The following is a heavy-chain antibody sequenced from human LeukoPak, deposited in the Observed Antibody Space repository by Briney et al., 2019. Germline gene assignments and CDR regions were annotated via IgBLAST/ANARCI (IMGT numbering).Heavy chain of an antibody. CDR3: AKDLPRGDIRGYFDY. J-gene: IGHJ4*02. Sequence: GGSLRLSCAASGFTFSSYAMNWVRQAPGKGLEWVASISGNGGSTYYADSVKGRFTISRDSSRNTLYLQMNSLRAEDTAVYYCAKDLPRGDIRGYFDYWGQGTLVTVSS. CDR2: ISGNGGST. V-gene: IGHV3-23*01. CDR1: GFTFSSYA. D-gene: IGHD3-9*01.